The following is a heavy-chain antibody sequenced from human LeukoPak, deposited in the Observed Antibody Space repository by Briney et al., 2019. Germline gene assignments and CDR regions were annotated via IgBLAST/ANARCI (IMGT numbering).Heavy chain of an antibody. CDR2: IYYSGST. CDR1: GGSISSYY. D-gene: IGHD2-15*01. J-gene: IGHJ5*02. Sequence: SETLSLTCTASGGSISSYYWSWIRQPPGKGLEWVGYIYYSGSTNYNPSLKSRVTISVDTSKNQFSLKLSSVTAADTAVYYCARDRGGGYCSGGSCYNWFDPWGQGTLVTVSS. CDR3: ARDRGGGYCSGGSCYNWFDP. V-gene: IGHV4-59*01.